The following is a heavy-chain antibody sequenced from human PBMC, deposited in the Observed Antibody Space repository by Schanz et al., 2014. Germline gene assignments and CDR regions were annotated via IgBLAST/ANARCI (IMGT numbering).Heavy chain of an antibody. CDR3: AKHVRSLTGNDY. CDR1: GFTFSASA. Sequence: VQLVESGGGVVQPGRSRRLSCAASGFTFSASAMHWVRQAPGKGLEWVSGIGGSGDSTHYADSVKGRFIISRDNSKNTLYLQVNSLRAEDTAVYYCAKHVRSLTGNDYWGQGTPVTVSS. V-gene: IGHV3-23*04. J-gene: IGHJ4*02. CDR2: IGGSGDST. D-gene: IGHD3-9*01.